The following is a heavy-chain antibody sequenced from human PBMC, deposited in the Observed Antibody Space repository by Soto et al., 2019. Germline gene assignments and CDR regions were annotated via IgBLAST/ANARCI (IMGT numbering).Heavy chain of an antibody. CDR1: GDSVFSSTAA. D-gene: IGHD6-19*01. CDR2: TYYRSKWYN. V-gene: IGHV6-1*01. J-gene: IGHJ3*02. Sequence: SQTLSLTCAISGDSVFSSTAAWNWIRQSPSRGLEWLGRTYYRSKWYNDYAVSVKSRITINPDTSKPQFSLQLNSVTPEDTAVYYCARDSSGSGWFNAFDIWGHGRMVTVSS. CDR3: ARDSSGSGWFNAFDI.